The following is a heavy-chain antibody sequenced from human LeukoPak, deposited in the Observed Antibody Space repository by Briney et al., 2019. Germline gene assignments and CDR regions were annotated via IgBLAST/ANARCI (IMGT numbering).Heavy chain of an antibody. CDR1: GFTFSSYV. Sequence: PGGSLRLSCAASGFTFSSYVISWVRQAPGKGLEWVSHIGGTGSGTYYADSVKGRFTISRDNSKNTLYLQMNSLRAEDTAVYYCAKRVPYSTSSVYFDYWGQGALVTVSS. J-gene: IGHJ4*02. CDR3: AKRVPYSTSSVYFDY. D-gene: IGHD6-6*01. V-gene: IGHV3-23*01. CDR2: IGGTGSGT.